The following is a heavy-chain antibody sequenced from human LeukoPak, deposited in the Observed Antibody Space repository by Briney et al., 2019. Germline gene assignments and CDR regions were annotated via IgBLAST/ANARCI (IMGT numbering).Heavy chain of an antibody. CDR3: ARDHRYAFDN. CDR1: RFTFSDYW. V-gene: IGHV3-11*06. CDR2: IGISSGNT. D-gene: IGHD5-12*01. J-gene: IGHJ4*01. Sequence: GGSLRLSCAASRFTFSDYWMNWVRQAPGKGLEWISYIGISSGNTKYADSVKGRFTISRDKARNSLYLQMNSLRVEDTAMYYCARDHRYAFDNWGHGTLVTVSS.